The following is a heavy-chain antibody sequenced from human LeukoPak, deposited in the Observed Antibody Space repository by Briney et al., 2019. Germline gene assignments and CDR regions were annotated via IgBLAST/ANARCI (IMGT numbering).Heavy chain of an antibody. Sequence: ASVKVSCKASGYTFTSYGICWVRQAPGQGLEWMGWISAYSGNTNYAQKLQGRVTMTTDTSTSTAYMELRSLRSEDTAVYYCARDDSSGYPFDYWGQGTLVTVSS. D-gene: IGHD3-22*01. V-gene: IGHV1-18*01. CDR3: ARDDSSGYPFDY. CDR1: GYTFTSYG. J-gene: IGHJ4*02. CDR2: ISAYSGNT.